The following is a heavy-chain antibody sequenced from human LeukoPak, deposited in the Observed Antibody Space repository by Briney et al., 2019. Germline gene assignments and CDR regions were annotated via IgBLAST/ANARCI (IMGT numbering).Heavy chain of an antibody. D-gene: IGHD3-10*01. CDR1: GFTFSSYA. CDR2: ISGGGDST. CDR3: AKGSSAIRPYYFDY. J-gene: IGHJ4*02. Sequence: GGSLRLSCAASGFTFSSYAMTWVRQAPGKGLEWLSAISGGGDSTWYADSVKGRFTISRDNSKSTLSLQMNSLRAEDTTVYYCAKGSSAIRPYYFDYWGQGILVTVSS. V-gene: IGHV3-23*01.